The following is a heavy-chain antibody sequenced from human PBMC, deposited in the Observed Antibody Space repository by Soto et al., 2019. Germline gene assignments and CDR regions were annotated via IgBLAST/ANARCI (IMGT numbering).Heavy chain of an antibody. Sequence: QVQLQESGPGLVKPSETLSLTCTVSGGSINSDYWSWIRQPPEKGLEWIGYVRNSGSTNYNPSLKSRATISVDTSKNQFSLKLSSVTAADTGVYYCARDLLSGRYGMDVWGQGTTVTVSS. V-gene: IGHV4-59*01. J-gene: IGHJ6*02. CDR2: VRNSGST. D-gene: IGHD1-26*01. CDR3: ARDLLSGRYGMDV. CDR1: GGSINSDY.